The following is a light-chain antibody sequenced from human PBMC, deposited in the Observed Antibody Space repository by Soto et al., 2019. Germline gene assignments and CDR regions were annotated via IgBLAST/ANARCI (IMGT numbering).Light chain of an antibody. J-gene: IGKJ4*01. CDR3: QQYVSSPRLT. CDR2: GAS. CDR1: QSVSSSY. V-gene: IGKV3-20*01. Sequence: EIGLTQSPGTLSLSPWERATLSCRASQSVSSSYLAWYQQKPGQAPRLLIYGASSRATGIPDRFSGSGSGTDFTLTISRLEPEDFAVYYCQQYVSSPRLTFGGGTKVEIK.